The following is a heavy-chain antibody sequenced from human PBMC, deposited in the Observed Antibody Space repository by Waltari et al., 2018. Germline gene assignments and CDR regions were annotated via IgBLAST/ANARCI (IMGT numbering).Heavy chain of an antibody. CDR3: ARTSYSSGWDNFDY. V-gene: IGHV4-61*02. D-gene: IGHD6-19*01. CDR1: GGSISSGSYY. J-gene: IGHJ4*02. CDR2: IYTRGST. Sequence: QVQLQESGPGLVKPSQTLSLTCTVSGGSISSGSYYWSWIRQPAGKGLEWIGRIYTRGSTNYNPALKRRVTISVDTSKNQFSLKLSSVTAADTAVYYCARTSYSSGWDNFDYWGQGTLVTVSS.